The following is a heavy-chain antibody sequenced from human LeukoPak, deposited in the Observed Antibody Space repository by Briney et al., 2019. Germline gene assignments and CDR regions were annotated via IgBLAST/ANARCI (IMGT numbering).Heavy chain of an antibody. CDR3: ARDRGSITMVRGGDDLDY. J-gene: IGHJ4*02. CDR2: IKQDGSEK. V-gene: IGHV3-7*01. CDR1: GFTFSSYW. Sequence: GGSLRLSCAASGFTFSSYWMSWVRQAPGKGLEWVANIKQDGSEKYYVDFVKGRFTISRDNAKNSLYLQMNSLRAEDTAVYYCARDRGSITMVRGGDDLDYWGQGTLVTVSS. D-gene: IGHD3-10*01.